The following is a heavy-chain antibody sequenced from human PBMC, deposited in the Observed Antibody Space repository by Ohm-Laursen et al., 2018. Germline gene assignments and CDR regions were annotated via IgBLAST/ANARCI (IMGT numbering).Heavy chain of an antibody. CDR3: AKVPHDSSGYYYFDY. Sequence: GSLRLSCAAAGFTFSSYAMSWVRQAPAGGLEWVSSVSNSGGGTYYADSVKGRFTISRDNSKNTLFLQMNSLRAEDTAVYYCAKVPHDSSGYYYFDYWGQGTLVTVSS. J-gene: IGHJ4*02. D-gene: IGHD3-22*01. CDR2: VSNSGGGT. V-gene: IGHV3-23*01. CDR1: GFTFSSYA.